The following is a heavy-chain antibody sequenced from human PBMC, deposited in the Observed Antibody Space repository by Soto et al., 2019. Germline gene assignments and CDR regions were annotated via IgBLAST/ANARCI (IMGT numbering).Heavy chain of an antibody. CDR2: ISDNGGTT. J-gene: IGHJ4*02. CDR1: EFTFSNYA. V-gene: IGHV3-23*01. D-gene: IGHD3-22*01. CDR3: GKVADSGYYTVER. Sequence: GGSLRLSCAASEFTFSNYAMSWVRQAPGKGLEWVSSISDNGGTTYYADYVKGRFTISRDNAKNTLYLQMNSLRVEDTAVYYCGKVADSGYYTVERWGQGTLVTVSS.